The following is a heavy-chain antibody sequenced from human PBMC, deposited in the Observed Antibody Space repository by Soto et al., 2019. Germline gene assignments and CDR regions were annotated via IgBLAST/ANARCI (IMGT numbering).Heavy chain of an antibody. V-gene: IGHV1-69*13. J-gene: IGHJ5*02. D-gene: IGHD6-19*01. CDR1: GGTFSSYA. Sequence: GASVKVSCKASGGTFSSYAISWVRQALGQGLEWMGGIIPIFGTANYAQKFQGRVTITADESTSTAYMELSSLRSEDTAVYYCATRIAVAGTGWFDPWGQGTLVTVSS. CDR3: ATRIAVAGTGWFDP. CDR2: IIPIFGTA.